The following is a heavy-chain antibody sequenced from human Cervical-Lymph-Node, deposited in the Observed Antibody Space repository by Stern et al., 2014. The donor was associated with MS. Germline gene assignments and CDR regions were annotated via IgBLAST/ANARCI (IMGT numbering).Heavy chain of an antibody. Sequence: QVQLVESGAEVKKPGASVKVSCKASGYTFTNYGITWVRQAPGQGLEWMGWISAYNGNTNYAQKLQGRVTMTTDPSTSTAYMELRTLRSDDTAVYYCAREEDGDNWYFQHWGQGTLVTVSS. D-gene: IGHD4-17*01. CDR1: GYTFTNYG. J-gene: IGHJ1*01. V-gene: IGHV1-18*01. CDR2: ISAYNGNT. CDR3: AREEDGDNWYFQH.